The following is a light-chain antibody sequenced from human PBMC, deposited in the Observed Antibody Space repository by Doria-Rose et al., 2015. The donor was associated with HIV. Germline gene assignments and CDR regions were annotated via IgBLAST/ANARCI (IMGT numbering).Light chain of an antibody. Sequence: ETVMTQSPGTLSLSPGERASLFCRASQSFSSTYLAWYQQKPGQAPSLLIYDGSTRATGIPDRFSASGSGTDFTLTINRLEPEDFALYYCHQYGTSWTFGQGTKVEI. CDR1: QSFSSTY. V-gene: IGKV3-20*01. CDR2: DGS. CDR3: HQYGTSWT. J-gene: IGKJ1*01.